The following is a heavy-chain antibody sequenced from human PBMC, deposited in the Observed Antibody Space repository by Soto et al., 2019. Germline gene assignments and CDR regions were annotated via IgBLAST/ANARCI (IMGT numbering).Heavy chain of an antibody. D-gene: IGHD3-3*01. CDR2: IHYSGNT. V-gene: IGHV4-59*08. J-gene: IGHJ4*02. Sequence: PSVTLSLTCTVSGGSISNFYWRWIRQPPGKGLEWIGYIHYSGNTKYNPSLKSRVTISADTSKNQFSLKLSSVTAADTAVYYCARGHYDFWSGYFATIDYWGQGTLVTLSS. CDR1: GGSISNFY. CDR3: ARGHYDFWSGYFATIDY.